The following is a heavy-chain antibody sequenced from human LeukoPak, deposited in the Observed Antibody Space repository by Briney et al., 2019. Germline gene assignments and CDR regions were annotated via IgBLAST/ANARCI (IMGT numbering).Heavy chain of an antibody. CDR3: ARDLWNFYDDSGYNRDFDA. V-gene: IGHV1-18*01. D-gene: IGHD3-22*01. J-gene: IGHJ5*02. Sequence: ASVKVSCKATSRISWVRQAPGQGLQWMGWIGTYGGDTYYAQKFQGRITVTTDTSTNTVYMELSNLRSDDTAVYYCARDLWNFYDDSGYNRDFDAWGQGTLVTVSS. CDR2: IGTYGGDT. CDR1: TSR.